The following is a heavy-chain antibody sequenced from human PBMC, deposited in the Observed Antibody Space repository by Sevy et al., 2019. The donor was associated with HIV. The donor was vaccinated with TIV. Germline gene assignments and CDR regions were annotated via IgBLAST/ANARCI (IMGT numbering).Heavy chain of an antibody. Sequence: GGSLRLSCTASGFTFGDYAMSWFRQAPGKGLEWVGFIRSKAYGGTTEYAASVKGRFTISRDDSKSIDYLQMNSLKTEDKAVYYCTRGGGHSYCGGACYPDYWGQGTLVTVSS. V-gene: IGHV3-49*03. CDR3: TRGGGHSYCGGACYPDY. D-gene: IGHD2-21*02. CDR2: IRSKAYGGTT. CDR1: GFTFGDYA. J-gene: IGHJ4*02.